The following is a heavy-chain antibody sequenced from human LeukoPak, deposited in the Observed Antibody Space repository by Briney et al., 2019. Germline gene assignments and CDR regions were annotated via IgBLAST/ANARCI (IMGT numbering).Heavy chain of an antibody. D-gene: IGHD2-2*01. V-gene: IGHV3-30-3*01. CDR1: GFTFSSYA. CDR2: ISYDGSNK. CDR3: ARDLLVVPPDAFDI. J-gene: IGHJ3*02. Sequence: GGSLRLSCAASGFTFSSYAMHWVRQAPGKGLEWVAVISYDGSNKYYADSVKGRFTISRDNSKNTLYLQMDSLRAEDTAVYYCARDLLVVPPDAFDIWGQGTMVTVSS.